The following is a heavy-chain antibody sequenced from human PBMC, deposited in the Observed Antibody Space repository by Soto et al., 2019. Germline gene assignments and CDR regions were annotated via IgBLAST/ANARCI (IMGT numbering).Heavy chain of an antibody. D-gene: IGHD3-3*01. CDR2: IKQDGSEK. J-gene: IGHJ4*02. CDR3: ARETNNYDFWSGYYTGYY. CDR1: GFTFSSYW. V-gene: IGHV3-7*01. Sequence: GGSLRLSCAASGFTFSSYWMSWVRQAPGKGLEWVANIKQDGSEKYYVDSVKGRFTISRDNAKNSLYLQMNSLRAEDTAVYYCARETNNYDFWSGYYTGYYWGQGTLVTVSS.